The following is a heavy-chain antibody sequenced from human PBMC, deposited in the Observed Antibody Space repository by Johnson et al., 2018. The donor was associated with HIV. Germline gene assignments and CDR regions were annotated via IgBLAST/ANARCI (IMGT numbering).Heavy chain of an antibody. J-gene: IGHJ3*02. CDR1: RFTFSSYA. Sequence: VQLVESGGGLVQPGGSLRLSCAASRFTFSSYAMNWVRQAPGNGLEWVSSISANGDRTYYADSLKGRFTISIDNPKNTFYLQMNSLRAEDTAFYYCARGGYCSGGRCYSIHAFDIWGQGTMVTVSS. D-gene: IGHD2-15*01. CDR3: ARGGYCSGGRCYSIHAFDI. V-gene: IGHV3-23*04. CDR2: ISANGDRT.